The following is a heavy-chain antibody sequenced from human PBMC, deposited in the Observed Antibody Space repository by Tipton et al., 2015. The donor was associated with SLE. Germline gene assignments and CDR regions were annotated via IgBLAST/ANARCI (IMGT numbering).Heavy chain of an antibody. CDR3: ARGRDIVVVVAATQKLDWFDP. J-gene: IGHJ5*02. CDR2: INHSGST. Sequence: TLSLTCTVSGGSISNGMYYYNWIRQPAGKGLEWIGEINHSGSTNYNPSLKSRVTISVDTSKNQFSLKLSSVTAADTAVYYCARGRDIVVVVAATQKLDWFDPWGQGTLVTVSS. D-gene: IGHD2-15*01. V-gene: IGHV4-61*09. CDR1: GGSISNGMYY.